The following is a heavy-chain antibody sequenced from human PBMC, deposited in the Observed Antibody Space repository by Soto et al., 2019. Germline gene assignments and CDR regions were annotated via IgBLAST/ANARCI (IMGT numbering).Heavy chain of an antibody. CDR2: INPNSGGT. CDR3: ARGVRSGWYGNNWFDP. V-gene: IGHV1-2*04. D-gene: IGHD6-19*01. CDR1: GYTFTGYY. Sequence: QVQLVQSGAEVKKPGASVKVSCKASGYTFTGYYMHWGRQAPGQGLEWMGWINPNSGGTDYAQKFQGWVTMTRDTSISTAYMELSRRRSDDTAVYYCARGVRSGWYGNNWFDPWGQGTLFTVSS. J-gene: IGHJ5*02.